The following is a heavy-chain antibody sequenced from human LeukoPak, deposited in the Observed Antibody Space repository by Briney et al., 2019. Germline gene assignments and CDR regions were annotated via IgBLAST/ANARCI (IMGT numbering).Heavy chain of an antibody. CDR3: ARADSWSYTFFDY. CDR1: GFTVSSNC. J-gene: IGHJ4*02. D-gene: IGHD1-26*01. Sequence: GGSLRLSCAASGFTVSSNCMSWVRQAPGKGLEWVSVIYSGGSTYYADSVKGRFTISRDNSKNTLYLQMNSLRAEDTAVYYCARADSWSYTFFDYWGQGTLVTVSS. V-gene: IGHV3-66*01. CDR2: IYSGGST.